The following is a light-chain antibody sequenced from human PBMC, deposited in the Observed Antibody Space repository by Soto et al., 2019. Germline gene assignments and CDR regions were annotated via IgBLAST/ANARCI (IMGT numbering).Light chain of an antibody. CDR3: QHSNSYPEA. J-gene: IGKJ1*01. Sequence: IQMTQSPSYLSSSFGDRVTITCRASQTISSWLAWYQQKPGKAPKLLIYKASTLKSGVPSRFSGSVSGTEGTITISSLQTDDGSTYYCQHSNSYPEAFGQGTKVDIK. CDR1: QTISSW. V-gene: IGKV1-5*03. CDR2: KAS.